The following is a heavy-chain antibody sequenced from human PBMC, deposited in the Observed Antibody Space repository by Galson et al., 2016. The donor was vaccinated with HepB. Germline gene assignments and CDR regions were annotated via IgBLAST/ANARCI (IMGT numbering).Heavy chain of an antibody. V-gene: IGHV3-30-3*01. CDR2: ISPDGTKK. CDR1: GFIFNTYI. CDR3: ARVGQD. J-gene: IGHJ4*02. Sequence: SLRLSCAASGFIFNTYIMQWVRQAPGKGLEWVAVISPDGTKKHDADSVKGRFTVSRDNSKNMLYLQMDSLRPEDTAVYYCARVGQDWGQGTMVVVSS.